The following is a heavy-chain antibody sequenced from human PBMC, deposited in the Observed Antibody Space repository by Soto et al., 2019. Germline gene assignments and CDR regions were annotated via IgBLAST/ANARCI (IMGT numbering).Heavy chain of an antibody. Sequence: APVKVSCKASGYIFSSFYINWVRQAPGQGLEWMGWTSGYSGNSKYAQKFQGRVTRTTDTSTNTGYMEMRSLTSDDTAVYYCARDIFGHVDAFDLWGQGTMVTVSS. J-gene: IGHJ3*01. CDR1: GYIFSSFY. D-gene: IGHD3-3*02. CDR2: TSGYSGNS. CDR3: ARDIFGHVDAFDL. V-gene: IGHV1-18*01.